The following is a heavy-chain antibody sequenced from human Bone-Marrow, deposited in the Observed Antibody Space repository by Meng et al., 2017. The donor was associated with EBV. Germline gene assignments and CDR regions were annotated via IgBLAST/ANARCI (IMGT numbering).Heavy chain of an antibody. D-gene: IGHD3-22*01. V-gene: IGHV1-3*01. CDR1: GYTFTNYA. J-gene: IGHJ4*02. CDR2: INGGNGKT. CDR3: ARLDSSGLDY. Sequence: QGQVVQSGAKVKKPGASLQVYCKASGYTFTNYAIHWVRQATGQRPEWMGWINGGNGKTKYSQKFQGTLTITRDTSASTASMELSSLRSEDTAVYYCARLDSSGLDYWGQRNLVTVSS.